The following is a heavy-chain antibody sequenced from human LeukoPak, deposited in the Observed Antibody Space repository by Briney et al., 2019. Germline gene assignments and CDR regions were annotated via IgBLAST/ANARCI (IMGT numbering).Heavy chain of an antibody. CDR1: GFNFRDYY. Sequence: PGGSLRLSCVASGFNFRDYYMLWIRQSPGKGLEWVSYISSSGHSIYYADSVKGRFTISRDDAKNSLYLQMNSLRVEDTALYYCARSSRRSCNWFDPWGQGTLVTVSS. V-gene: IGHV3-11*01. J-gene: IGHJ5*02. CDR2: ISSSGHSI. D-gene: IGHD2-2*01. CDR3: ARSSRRSCNWFDP.